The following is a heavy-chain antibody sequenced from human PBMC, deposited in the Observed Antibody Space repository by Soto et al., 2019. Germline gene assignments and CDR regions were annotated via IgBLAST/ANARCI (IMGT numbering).Heavy chain of an antibody. D-gene: IGHD5-18*01. CDR2: INPNSGGT. V-gene: IGHV1-2*02. Sequence: ASVKVSCKASGYTFTGYYMHWVRQAPGQGLEWMGWINPNSGGTNYAQKFQGRVTMTRDTSISTAYMELSRLRSDDTAVYYCARDLGYSYGYYYYYGMDVWGQGPTVTVSS. CDR3: ARDLGYSYGYYYYYGMDV. J-gene: IGHJ6*02. CDR1: GYTFTGYY.